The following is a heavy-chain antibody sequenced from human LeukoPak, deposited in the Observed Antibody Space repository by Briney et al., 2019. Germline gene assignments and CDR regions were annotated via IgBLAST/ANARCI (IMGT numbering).Heavy chain of an antibody. CDR2: ISSSSSYI. V-gene: IGHV3-21*01. Sequence: GGSLRLSCAASGFTFSSYSMNWVRQAPGKGLEWVSSISSSSSYIYYADSVKGRFTISRDNAMNSLYLQMNSLRAEDTAVYYCARDGAAADFDYWGQGTLVTVSS. CDR3: ARDGAAADFDY. J-gene: IGHJ4*02. D-gene: IGHD6-13*01. CDR1: GFTFSSYS.